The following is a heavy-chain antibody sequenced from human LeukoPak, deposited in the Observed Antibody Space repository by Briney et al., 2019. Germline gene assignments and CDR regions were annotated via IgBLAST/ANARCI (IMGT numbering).Heavy chain of an antibody. Sequence: GGSLRLSCAASGFTFSSYWMHWVRQASGKGLVWVSRINSDGSSTSYADSVKGRFTISRDNAKNTLYLQMNSLRAEDTAVYYCARCITIFGVVYYYYMDVWGKGTTVTVSS. CDR2: INSDGSST. V-gene: IGHV3-74*01. CDR3: ARCITIFGVVYYYYMDV. J-gene: IGHJ6*03. CDR1: GFTFSSYW. D-gene: IGHD3-3*01.